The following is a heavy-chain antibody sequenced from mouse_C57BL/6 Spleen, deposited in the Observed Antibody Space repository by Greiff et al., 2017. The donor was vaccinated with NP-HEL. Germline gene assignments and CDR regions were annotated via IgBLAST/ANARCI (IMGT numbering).Heavy chain of an antibody. J-gene: IGHJ3*01. CDR1: GYTFTDYY. V-gene: IGHV1-19*01. Sequence: VQLQQSGPVLVKPGASVKMSCKASGYTFTDYYMNWVKQSHGKSLEWIGVINPYNGGTSYNQKFKGKATLTVDKSSSTAYMELNSLTSEDSAVYYCSIYGNSAWFAYWGQGTLVTVSA. CDR3: SIYGNSAWFAY. D-gene: IGHD2-1*01. CDR2: INPYNGGT.